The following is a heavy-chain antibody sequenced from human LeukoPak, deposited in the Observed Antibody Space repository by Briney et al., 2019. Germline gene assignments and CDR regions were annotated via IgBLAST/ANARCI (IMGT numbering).Heavy chain of an antibody. V-gene: IGHV3-30*02. Sequence: GGSLRLSCAASGFTFSNYGIHWVRQAPGKGLEWVAFMRSDSSEKYYADSVKGRFIISRDNSKNTLYLQIYSLRAEDTAVFYCARHSTISGSIDFWGQGTLVTVSS. CDR3: ARHSTISGSIDF. CDR1: GFTFSNYG. CDR2: MRSDSSEK. D-gene: IGHD3-3*01. J-gene: IGHJ4*02.